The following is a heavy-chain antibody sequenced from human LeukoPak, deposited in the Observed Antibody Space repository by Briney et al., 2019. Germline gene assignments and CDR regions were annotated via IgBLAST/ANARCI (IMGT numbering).Heavy chain of an antibody. D-gene: IGHD5-12*01. V-gene: IGHV1-18*04. J-gene: IGHJ3*02. CDR3: AREDSGYVRPWAFDI. CDR2: ISAYNGNT. Sequence: AASVTVSCKASGYTFTDYYMHWVRQAPGQGLEWMGWISAYNGNTNYAQKLQGRVTMTTDTSTSTAYMELRSLRSDDTAVYYCAREDSGYVRPWAFDIWGQGTMVTVSS. CDR1: GYTFTDYY.